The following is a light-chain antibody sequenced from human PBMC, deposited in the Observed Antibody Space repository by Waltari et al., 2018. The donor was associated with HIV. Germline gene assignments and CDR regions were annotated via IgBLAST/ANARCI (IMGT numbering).Light chain of an antibody. Sequence: QSALTQPASVSGSPGQSITISCTGTSGDVGGYNYASWYQQHPGKAPKLMIYEVSNRPSGVSNRVSGSKSGNTASLTISGLQAEDEADYYCSSYTSSSTLVFGGGTKLTVL. J-gene: IGLJ3*02. V-gene: IGLV2-14*01. CDR2: EVS. CDR3: SSYTSSSTLV. CDR1: SGDVGGYNY.